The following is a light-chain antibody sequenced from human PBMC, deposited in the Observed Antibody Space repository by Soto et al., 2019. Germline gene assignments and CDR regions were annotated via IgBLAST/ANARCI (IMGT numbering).Light chain of an antibody. CDR3: QQYGSSPWT. V-gene: IGKV3-20*01. CDR1: QSVSSSY. J-gene: IGKJ1*01. CDR2: GAS. Sequence: EIVLTQSPGTLSLSPGERATLSCRASQSVSSSYLAWYQQKPGQAPRLLIYGASSRATGIPDRFGGSGSGTDFTLTISRLEPEDFAVYYCQQYGSSPWTFVQGTKVEIK.